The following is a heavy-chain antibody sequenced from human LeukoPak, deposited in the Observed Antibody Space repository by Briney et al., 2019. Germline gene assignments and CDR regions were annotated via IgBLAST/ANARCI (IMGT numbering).Heavy chain of an antibody. CDR1: GYSISSGYY. CDR2: IYHSGST. V-gene: IGHV4-38-2*02. J-gene: IGHJ3*02. Sequence: SETLSLTCTVSGYSISSGYYWGWIRQPPGKGLEWIGNIYHSGSTYYNPSFKSRVTISVDTSKNQFSLKLSPVTAADTAVYYCARSDGYGLVGIWGQGTMVTVSS. CDR3: ARSDGYGLVGI. D-gene: IGHD3-10*01.